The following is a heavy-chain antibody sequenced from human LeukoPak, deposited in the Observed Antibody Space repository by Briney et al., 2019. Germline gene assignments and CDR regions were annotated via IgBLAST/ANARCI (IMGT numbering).Heavy chain of an antibody. CDR1: GYSISGGYY. Sequence: PSETLSLTCAVSGYSISGGYYWGWIRQPPGKGLEWIGSIYHSGSTYYNPSLKSRVTISVDTSKNQFSLKLSSVTAADTAVYYCARLLPDSSSCFDYWGQGTLVTVSS. D-gene: IGHD6-6*01. V-gene: IGHV4-38-2*01. CDR2: IYHSGST. CDR3: ARLLPDSSSCFDY. J-gene: IGHJ4*02.